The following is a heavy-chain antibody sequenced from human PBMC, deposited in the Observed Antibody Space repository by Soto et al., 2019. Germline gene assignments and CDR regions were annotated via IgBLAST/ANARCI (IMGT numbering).Heavy chain of an antibody. D-gene: IGHD3-3*02. Sequence: ASVKVSCKASGYTFTSYAMHWVRQAPGQRLEWTGWINAGNGNTKYSQKFQGRVTITRDTSASTAYMELSSLRSEDTAVYYCARVLAHYYYYGMDVWGQGTTVTVSS. CDR1: GYTFTSYA. CDR3: ARVLAHYYYYGMDV. V-gene: IGHV1-3*01. J-gene: IGHJ6*02. CDR2: INAGNGNT.